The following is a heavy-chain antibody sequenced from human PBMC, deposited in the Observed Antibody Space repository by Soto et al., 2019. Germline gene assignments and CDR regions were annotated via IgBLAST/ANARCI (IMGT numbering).Heavy chain of an antibody. J-gene: IGHJ3*02. CDR2: ISYDGSNK. CDR3: ARADDPRAVTSDAFDI. CDR1: GFTFSSYA. V-gene: IGHV3-30-3*01. D-gene: IGHD4-4*01. Sequence: QVQLVESGGGVVQPGRSLRLSCAASGFTFSSYAMHWVRQAPGKGLEWVAVISYDGSNKYYADSVKGRFTISRDNSKNTLYLQMNSLRAEDRAVYYCARADDPRAVTSDAFDIWGQGTMVTVSS.